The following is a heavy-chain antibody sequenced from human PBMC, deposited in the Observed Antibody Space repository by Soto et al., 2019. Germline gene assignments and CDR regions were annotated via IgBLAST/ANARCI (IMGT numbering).Heavy chain of an antibody. Sequence: GGSLRLACSASGFTFSSYAMSWVRQAPGKGLEWVSAISGSGGSTYYADSVKGRFTISRDNSKNTLYLQMNSLRAEDTAVYYCAKDVRSTNAFDIWGQGTMVTVSS. D-gene: IGHD2-2*01. CDR3: AKDVRSTNAFDI. CDR1: GFTFSSYA. J-gene: IGHJ3*02. V-gene: IGHV3-23*01. CDR2: ISGSGGST.